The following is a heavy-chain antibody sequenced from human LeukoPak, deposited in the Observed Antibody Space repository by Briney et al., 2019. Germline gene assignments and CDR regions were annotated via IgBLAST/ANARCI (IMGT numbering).Heavy chain of an antibody. V-gene: IGHV3-21*06. D-gene: IGHD6-25*01. J-gene: IGHJ4*02. CDR1: GFTFSDCD. Sequence: GESLRLSCTASGFTFSDCDMNWFRQAPGKGRHWVSSISYMGDHRYYADSAKGRFTISRDDAKNSLYLQMDNWRADDTAVYYCGKAFPPLRVAAAGDYWGQGTLVTVSS. CDR2: ISYMGDHR. CDR3: GKAFPPLRVAAAGDY.